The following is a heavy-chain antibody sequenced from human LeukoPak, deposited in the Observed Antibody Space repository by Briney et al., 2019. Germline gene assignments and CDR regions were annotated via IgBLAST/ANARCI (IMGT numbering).Heavy chain of an antibody. CDR1: GFTFNDYG. CDR3: ARAPGGTGDY. J-gene: IGHJ4*02. CDR2: INWNGGST. Sequence: GGSLRLSCAASGFTFNDYGMSWVRQAPGKGLEWVSDINWNGGSTGYADSVKGRFTISRDNAKSTLYLQMNSLRAEDTALYYCARAPGGTGDYWGQGTLVTVSS. V-gene: IGHV3-20*04. D-gene: IGHD2-8*02.